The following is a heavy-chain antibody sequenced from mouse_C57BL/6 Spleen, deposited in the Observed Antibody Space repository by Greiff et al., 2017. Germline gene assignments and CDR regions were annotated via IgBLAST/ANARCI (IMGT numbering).Heavy chain of an antibody. D-gene: IGHD3-2*02. CDR1: GYAFSSSW. J-gene: IGHJ3*01. V-gene: IGHV1-82*01. CDR3: AAGDSAGAGFAY. Sequence: VQLQQSGPELVKPGASVKISCKASGYAFSSSWMNWVKQRPGKGLEWIGRIYPGDGDTNYNGKFKGKATLTADKSSSTAYMQLSSLTSEDSAVYFCAAGDSAGAGFAYWGQGTLVTVSA. CDR2: IYPGDGDT.